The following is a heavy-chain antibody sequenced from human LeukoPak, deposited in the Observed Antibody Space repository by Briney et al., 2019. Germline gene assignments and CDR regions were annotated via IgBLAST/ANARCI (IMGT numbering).Heavy chain of an antibody. D-gene: IGHD5-12*01. CDR1: GFSFSTYS. CDR2: ISSSSSAI. Sequence: GGSLRLSCAASGFSFSTYSMNWVRQAPGKGLEWVSYISSSSSAIYYADSVKGRFTISRDNAKNSLYLQMNSLRAEDTAVYYCARESYGGYDYWGQGTQVTVSS. J-gene: IGHJ4*02. CDR3: ARESYGGYDY. V-gene: IGHV3-48*04.